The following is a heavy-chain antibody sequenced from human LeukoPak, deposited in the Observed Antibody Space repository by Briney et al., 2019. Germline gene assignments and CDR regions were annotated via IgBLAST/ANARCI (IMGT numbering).Heavy chain of an antibody. CDR3: AKGAAAGLVDWFDP. CDR2: ITGRGDET. D-gene: IGHD6-13*01. J-gene: IGHJ5*02. CDR1: GFIFSNYA. V-gene: IGHV3-23*01. Sequence: GGSLRLSCAASGFIFSNYALMWVRQAPGKGLEWVSSITGRGDETFYADSVKGCFSLSRDNSKNMLYLQMYSLGAEDTAIYYCAKGAAAGLVDWFDPWGQGTLVTVSS.